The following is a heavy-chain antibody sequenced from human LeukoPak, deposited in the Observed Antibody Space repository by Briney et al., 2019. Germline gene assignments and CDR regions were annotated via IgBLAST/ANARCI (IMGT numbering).Heavy chain of an antibody. CDR3: VKDGSGSYYTYYFDY. Sequence: GGSLRLSCSASGFAFSRYAMHWVRQAPGKGLEYVSAISSNGGSTYYADSVKGRFTISRDNSKNTLYLQMSSLRAEDTAVYYCVKDGSGSYYTYYFDYWGQGTLVTVSS. J-gene: IGHJ4*02. CDR2: ISSNGGST. D-gene: IGHD3-10*01. CDR1: GFAFSRYA. V-gene: IGHV3-64D*06.